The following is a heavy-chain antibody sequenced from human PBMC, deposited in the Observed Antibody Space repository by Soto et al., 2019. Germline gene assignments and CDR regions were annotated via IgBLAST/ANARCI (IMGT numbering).Heavy chain of an antibody. J-gene: IGHJ5*02. CDR3: AKSPSGDYVQYKWLDP. V-gene: IGHV3-23*01. D-gene: IGHD4-17*01. CDR2: ISGSGGTI. CDR1: GFTFRNYA. Sequence: GGSLRLSCVASGFTFRNYAMIWVRQAPRRGLEWVSIISGSGGTIYYADSVKGRIIISRDNSKNTLYLQMNSLRADDTAIYYCAKSPSGDYVQYKWLDPWGQGTLVTVSS.